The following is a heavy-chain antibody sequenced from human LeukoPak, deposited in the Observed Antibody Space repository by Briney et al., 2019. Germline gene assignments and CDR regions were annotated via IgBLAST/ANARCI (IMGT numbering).Heavy chain of an antibody. J-gene: IGHJ4*02. Sequence: GGSLRLSCAASGFIFSGFEMHWVRQAPGKGLEWVSCISTSGNTIHYADSVKGRFTISRDNARNSLYLQMNSLRAEDTALYYCARGGADVPIDYWGQGTLVTVSS. CDR1: GFIFSGFE. CDR2: ISTSGNTI. V-gene: IGHV3-48*03. D-gene: IGHD2-21*02. CDR3: ARGGADVPIDY.